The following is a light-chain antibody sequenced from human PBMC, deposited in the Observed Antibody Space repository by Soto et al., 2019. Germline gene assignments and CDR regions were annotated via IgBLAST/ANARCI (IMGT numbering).Light chain of an antibody. CDR1: EGINTY. J-gene: IGKJ4*01. CDR2: AAS. V-gene: IGKV1-9*01. CDR3: HQLESYPLP. Sequence: IQLTQSPSSLSASVGDRVTITCRANEGINTYLAWYQQKPGKAPKLLIYAASTLQSGVPSRFSGSRSGTEFTRTISSLQPDDFAADYCHQLESYPLPFGGGTKVDIK.